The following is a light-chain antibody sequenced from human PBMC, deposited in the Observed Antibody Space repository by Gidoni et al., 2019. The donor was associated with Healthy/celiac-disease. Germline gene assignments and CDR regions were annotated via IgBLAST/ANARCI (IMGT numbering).Light chain of an antibody. CDR2: AAS. J-gene: IGKJ3*01. Sequence: DIQMTQSPSSLYASVGDRVTITCRASQSISSYLNCYQQKPGKAPKLLIYAASSLQSGVPSRFSGSGSGTDFTLTISSLQPEDFATYYCQQSYSTPFTFGPGTKVDIK. CDR1: QSISSY. V-gene: IGKV1-39*01. CDR3: QQSYSTPFT.